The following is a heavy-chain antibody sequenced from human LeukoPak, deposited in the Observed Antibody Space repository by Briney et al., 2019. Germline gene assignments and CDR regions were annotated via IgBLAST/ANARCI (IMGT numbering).Heavy chain of an antibody. Sequence: PGGSLRLSCAASGFTFSTYWMHWVRQAPGKGLSWVSRVDNDGSTTRYADSVKGRFTISRDNAKNTLYLQMNSLRAEDTAVYYCARERDSSGYPDYWGQGTLVTVSS. J-gene: IGHJ4*02. V-gene: IGHV3-74*01. CDR1: GFTFSTYW. CDR2: VDNDGSTT. CDR3: ARERDSSGYPDY. D-gene: IGHD3-22*01.